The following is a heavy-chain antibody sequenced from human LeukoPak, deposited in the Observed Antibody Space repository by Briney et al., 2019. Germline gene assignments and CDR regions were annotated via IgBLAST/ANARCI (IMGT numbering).Heavy chain of an antibody. CDR2: ISKSSSTI. CDR3: TRDASTGYYDAYWYFDL. CDR1: GFTFSSYE. Sequence: PGGSLRLSCVASGFTFSSYEMNWVRQAPGKGLEWVSFISKSSSTIYYADSVKGRFTISRDNAKTSLYLQMNSLRDEDTAVYYCTRDASTGYYDAYWYFDLWGRGTLVTVSS. D-gene: IGHD3-9*01. J-gene: IGHJ2*01. V-gene: IGHV3-48*03.